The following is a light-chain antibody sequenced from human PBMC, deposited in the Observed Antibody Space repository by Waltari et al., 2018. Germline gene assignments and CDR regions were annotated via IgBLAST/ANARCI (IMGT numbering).Light chain of an antibody. Sequence: QSALTQPASVSESPGQSITISCTGTSSDVGSYNLVSWYQQHPAKAPKLIIYEDTKRPSGVSNRFSGSKSGNTASLTISGLQAEDEADYYCCSYAASTISWVFGGGTKLTVL. CDR3: CSYAASTISWV. CDR1: SSDVGSYNL. CDR2: EDT. J-gene: IGLJ3*02. V-gene: IGLV2-23*01.